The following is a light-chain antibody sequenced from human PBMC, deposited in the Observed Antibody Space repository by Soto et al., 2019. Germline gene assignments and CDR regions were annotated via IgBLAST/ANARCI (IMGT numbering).Light chain of an antibody. CDR3: QQYTNWPPALT. Sequence: EIVMTQSPATLSVSPGERATLSCRASQSVSSNLAWYQQKPGQAPRLLIYGASTRATGIPARFSGSGSGTEFTLTISSLLSEDFAVYYCQQYTNWPPALTFGGGTKVEIK. CDR2: GAS. CDR1: QSVSSN. V-gene: IGKV3D-15*01. J-gene: IGKJ4*01.